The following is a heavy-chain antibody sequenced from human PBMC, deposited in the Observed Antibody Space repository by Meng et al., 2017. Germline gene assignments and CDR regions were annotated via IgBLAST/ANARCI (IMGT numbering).Heavy chain of an antibody. Sequence: SSVNVSRKASVGTFRSYAISWVRQAPGQGLEWMGGIIPIFGTANYAQKFQGRVTITANKSTSTAYMELSGLRSEDTAVYYCARGGQLGYYFDYWGQGTLVTVSS. D-gene: IGHD6-6*01. J-gene: IGHJ4*02. CDR3: ARGGQLGYYFDY. CDR1: VGTFRSYA. CDR2: IIPIFGTA. V-gene: IGHV1-69*06.